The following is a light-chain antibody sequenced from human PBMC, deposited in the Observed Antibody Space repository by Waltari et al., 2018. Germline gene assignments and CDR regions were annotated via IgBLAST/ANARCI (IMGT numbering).Light chain of an antibody. J-gene: IGLJ3*02. V-gene: IGLV2-11*01. Sequence: QSALTQPRSVSGSPGQSVTISCTGTSRDVGGYNYVSWFQQHPGKAPKLMIHDVSKRPSGVPDRFSGSKSGNTAYLTISGLQADDETDYYCCSYAGRYTWVFGGGTKLTVL. CDR3: CSYAGRYTWV. CDR1: SRDVGGYNY. CDR2: DVS.